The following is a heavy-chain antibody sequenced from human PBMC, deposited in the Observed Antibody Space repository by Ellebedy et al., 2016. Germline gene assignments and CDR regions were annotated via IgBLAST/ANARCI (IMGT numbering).Heavy chain of an antibody. J-gene: IGHJ4*02. Sequence: ASVKVSXKVSGYTLTELSMHWVRQAPGKGLEWMGGFDPEDGETIYAQKFQGRVTMTEDTSTDTVYMELSRLRSDDTAVYYCARDDDYVWGALWGQGTLVTVSS. CDR2: FDPEDGET. CDR3: ARDDDYVWGAL. D-gene: IGHD3-16*01. CDR1: GYTLTELS. V-gene: IGHV1-24*01.